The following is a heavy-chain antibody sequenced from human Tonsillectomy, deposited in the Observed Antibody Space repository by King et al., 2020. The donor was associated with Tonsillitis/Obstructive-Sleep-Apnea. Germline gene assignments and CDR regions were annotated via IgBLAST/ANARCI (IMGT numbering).Heavy chain of an antibody. CDR3: AKQGSFAGQCSSPTCYTHFDY. CDR1: GFTFTSYG. V-gene: IGHV3-30*18. D-gene: IGHD2-2*02. Sequence: MQLVESGGGVVQPGRSLRLSCAASGFTFTSYGMHWVRQAPGKGLDWVAVTSYDGSNKFYADSVKGRFTVSRDNSKNMLYLQMNSPRPEDTALYYCAKQGSFAGQCSSPTCYTHFDYWGQGTLVTVSS. CDR2: TSYDGSNK. J-gene: IGHJ4*02.